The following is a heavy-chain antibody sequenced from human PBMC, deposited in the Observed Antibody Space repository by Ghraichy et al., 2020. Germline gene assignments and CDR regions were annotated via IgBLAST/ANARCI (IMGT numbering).Heavy chain of an antibody. D-gene: IGHD3-22*01. Sequence: GGSLRLSCAASGFIVDSKYMSWVRQAPGKGLEWVSVIYSGGDTHYADSVKGRFAISRDKSKNMVYLQMNSLRAEDTAVYYCARETSSGYYLGVDYWGQGTRVTVSS. CDR3: ARETSSGYYLGVDY. J-gene: IGHJ4*02. V-gene: IGHV3-66*01. CDR1: GFIVDSKY. CDR2: IYSGGDT.